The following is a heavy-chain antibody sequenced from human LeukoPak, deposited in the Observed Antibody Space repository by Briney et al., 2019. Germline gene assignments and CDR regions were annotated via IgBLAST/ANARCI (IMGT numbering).Heavy chain of an antibody. CDR2: ISWNSGSI. Sequence: GRSLRLSCAASGFTFDDYAMHWVRQAPGKGLEWVSGISWNSGSIGYADSVKGRFTISRGNAKNSLYLQMNSLRAEDTALYYCAKLGEGGSYRYYYYGMDVWGQGTTVTVSS. D-gene: IGHD1-26*01. CDR1: GFTFDDYA. J-gene: IGHJ6*02. CDR3: AKLGEGGSYRYYYYGMDV. V-gene: IGHV3-9*01.